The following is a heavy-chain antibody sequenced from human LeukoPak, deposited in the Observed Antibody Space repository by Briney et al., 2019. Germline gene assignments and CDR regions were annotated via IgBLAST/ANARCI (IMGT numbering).Heavy chain of an antibody. Sequence: SETLSLTCAVYGGSFSGYYWSWIRQPTGKGLEWIGEINHSGSTNYNPSLKSRVTISVDTSKNQFSLKLSSVTAADTAVYYCARGGYDFWSGYSGPLDYWGQGTLVTVSS. J-gene: IGHJ4*02. D-gene: IGHD3-3*01. CDR1: GGSFSGYY. CDR3: ARGGYDFWSGYSGPLDY. CDR2: INHSGST. V-gene: IGHV4-34*01.